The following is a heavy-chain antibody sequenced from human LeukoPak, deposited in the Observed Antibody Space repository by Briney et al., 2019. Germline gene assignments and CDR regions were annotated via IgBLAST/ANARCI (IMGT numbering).Heavy chain of an antibody. D-gene: IGHD4-17*01. J-gene: IGHJ4*02. Sequence: SETLSLTCTVPGGSISSSSYYWGWIRQPPGKGLERIGTIYYSGSTYYNPSLKSRVTISVDRSKSQFSLKLSSVTAADTAMYYCARLTLDYGDLHWGQGTLVTVSS. V-gene: IGHV4-39*01. CDR2: IYYSGST. CDR1: GGSISSSSYY. CDR3: ARLTLDYGDLH.